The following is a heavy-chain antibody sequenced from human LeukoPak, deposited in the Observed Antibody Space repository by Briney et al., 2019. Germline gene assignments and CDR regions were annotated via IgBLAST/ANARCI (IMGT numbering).Heavy chain of an antibody. D-gene: IGHD6-13*01. V-gene: IGHV3-23*01. J-gene: IGHJ6*02. Sequence: GGSLRLSCAASGFTFSSYAMSWVRQAPGKGLEWVSGMSGSGGSTYYADSVKGRFTISRDNSKNTLYLQMNSLRAEDTAVYYCAKDSGSSWYGYYYYGMDVWGQGTTVTVSS. CDR1: GFTFSSYA. CDR3: AKDSGSSWYGYYYYGMDV. CDR2: MSGSGGST.